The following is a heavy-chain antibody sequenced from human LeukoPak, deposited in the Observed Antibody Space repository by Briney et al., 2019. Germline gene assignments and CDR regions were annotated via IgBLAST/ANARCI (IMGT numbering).Heavy chain of an antibody. CDR2: ISSGSTYI. D-gene: IGHD5-12*01. V-gene: IGHV3-21*01. J-gene: IGHJ6*03. CDR3: ARDSFRVATITFYYYYYMDV. CDR1: ELTFSSYF. Sequence: GGSLRLSCAASELTFSSYFMNWVRQTPGKGLEWVSSISSGSTYIYYADSVKGRFTISRDNAKNSLYLQMNSLRAEDTAVYYCARDSFRVATITFYYYYYMDVWGKGTTVTVSS.